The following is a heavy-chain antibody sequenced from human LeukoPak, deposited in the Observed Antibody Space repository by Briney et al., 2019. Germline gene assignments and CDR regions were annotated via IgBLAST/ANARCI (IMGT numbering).Heavy chain of an antibody. V-gene: IGHV3-33*06. J-gene: IGHJ5*02. CDR2: NK. D-gene: IGHD3-22*01. CDR3: AKDYDSSGYPISGFDP. Sequence: NKYYADSVKGRFTISRNNSKNTLYLQMNSLRAEDTAVYYCAKDYDSSGYPISGFDPWGQGTLVTVSS.